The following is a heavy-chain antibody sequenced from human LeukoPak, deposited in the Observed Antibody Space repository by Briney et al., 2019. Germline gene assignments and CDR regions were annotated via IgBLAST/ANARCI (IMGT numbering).Heavy chain of an antibody. D-gene: IGHD1/OR15-1a*01. CDR1: GGSISSYY. CDR2: IYYSGST. V-gene: IGHV4-59*08. J-gene: IGHJ6*03. Sequence: PSETLSLTCTVSGGSISSYYWSWIRQPPGKGLEWIGYIYYSGSTNYNPSLKSRLSISVDTSKNQFSLQLTSVTAADTAVYYCARRNSNSYYYSFLDVWGKGTTVTVSS. CDR3: ARRNSNSYYYSFLDV.